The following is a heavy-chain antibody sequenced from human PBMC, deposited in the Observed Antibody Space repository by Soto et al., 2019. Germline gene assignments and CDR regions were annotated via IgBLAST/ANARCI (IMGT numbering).Heavy chain of an antibody. CDR3: AREQHPYYYYYGMDV. Sequence: ASVKVSCKASGYTFTSYYMHWVRQAPGQGLEWMGIINPSGGSTSYAQKFQGRVTMTRDTSTSTVYMELSSLRSEDTAVYYCAREQHPYYYYYGMDVWGQGTTVTVSS. CDR1: GYTFTSYY. J-gene: IGHJ6*02. D-gene: IGHD6-13*01. V-gene: IGHV1-46*01. CDR2: INPSGGST.